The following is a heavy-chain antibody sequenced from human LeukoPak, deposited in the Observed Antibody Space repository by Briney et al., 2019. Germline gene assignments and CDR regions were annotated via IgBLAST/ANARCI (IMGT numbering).Heavy chain of an antibody. CDR1: GFTFSSYW. CDR3: ARDTSVYCSSTGCYWFDP. CDR2: IKQDGSEK. J-gene: IGHJ5*02. V-gene: IGHV3-7*03. Sequence: GGSLRLSCAASGFTFSSYWMSWVRQAPGKGLEWVANIKQDGSEKYYVDSVKGRFTISRDNAKNSLYLQMNSLRAEDTAVYYCARDTSVYCSSTGCYWFDPWGQGTLVTDSS. D-gene: IGHD2-2*01.